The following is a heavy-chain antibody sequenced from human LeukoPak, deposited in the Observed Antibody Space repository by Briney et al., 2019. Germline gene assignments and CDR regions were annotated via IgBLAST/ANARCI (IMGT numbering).Heavy chain of an antibody. CDR3: TTDLHKEQLVWGIDY. CDR2: IKSKTDGGTT. D-gene: IGHD6-13*01. Sequence: GGALRLSCAASGFTFSNAWMSWVRQARGKGGEWVGRIKSKTDGGTTDYAAPVKGRFTISRDDSKNTLYLQMNSLKTEDTAVYYCTTDLHKEQLVWGIDYWGQGTLVTVSS. CDR1: GFTFSNAW. J-gene: IGHJ4*02. V-gene: IGHV3-15*01.